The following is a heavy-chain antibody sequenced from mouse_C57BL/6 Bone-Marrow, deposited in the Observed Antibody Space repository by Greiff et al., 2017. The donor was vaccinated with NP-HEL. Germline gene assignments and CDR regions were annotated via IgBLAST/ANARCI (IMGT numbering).Heavy chain of an antibody. V-gene: IGHV5-6*02. CDR1: GFTFSSYG. J-gene: IGHJ3*01. D-gene: IGHD1-1*01. CDR3: ASIYYGSSPWFAY. Sequence: DVKLVESGGDLVKPGGSLKLSCAASGFTFSSYGMSWVRQTPDKRLEWVATISSGGSYTYYPDSVKGRFTISRDNAKNTLYLQMSSLKSEDTAMYYCASIYYGSSPWFAYWGQGTLVTVSA. CDR2: ISSGGSYT.